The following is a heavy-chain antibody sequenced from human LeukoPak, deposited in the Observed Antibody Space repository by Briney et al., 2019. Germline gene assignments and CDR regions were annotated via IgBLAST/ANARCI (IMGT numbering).Heavy chain of an antibody. J-gene: IGHJ6*02. V-gene: IGHV1-8*02. Sequence: ASVKVSCKASGGTFSSYAISWVRQAPGQGLEWMGWMNPNSGNTGYAQKFQGRVTMTRNTSISTAYMELSSLRSEDTAAYYCARWEAWEVYYGSGSFGYYYYGMDVWGQGTTVTVSS. CDR1: GGTFSSYA. CDR2: MNPNSGNT. D-gene: IGHD3-10*01. CDR3: ARWEAWEVYYGSGSFGYYYYGMDV.